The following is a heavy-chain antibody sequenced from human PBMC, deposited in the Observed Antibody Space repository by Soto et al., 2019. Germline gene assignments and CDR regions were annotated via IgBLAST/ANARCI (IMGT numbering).Heavy chain of an antibody. D-gene: IGHD3-16*01. V-gene: IGHV3-23*01. CDR3: AKGLRRLLRTQYYYGLDV. J-gene: IGHJ6*02. CDR1: GFTFSPYA. CDR2: ISVSGGNT. Sequence: GGSLRLACAASGFTFSPYAMTWVRQAPGKGLEWVSSISVSGGNTNYADSVKGRFTVSRDNSKRTLSLQMNSLTEEDTAIYYCAKGLRRLLRTQYYYGLDVWGRGTTVTVSS.